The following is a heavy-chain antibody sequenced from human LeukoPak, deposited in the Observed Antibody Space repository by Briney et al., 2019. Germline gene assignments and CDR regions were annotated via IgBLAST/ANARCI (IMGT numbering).Heavy chain of an antibody. CDR2: IQEDGSYI. Sequence: GGSLRLSCAAYGFTFSRHWMTWVRQAPGKGLDWVANIQEDGSYIYYVDSVRGRFTISRDNTKNSLFLQMNSLRADDTAVYFCARDSTWQLDYWGQGTLVTVSS. V-gene: IGHV3-7*03. CDR1: GFTFSRHW. D-gene: IGHD5-12*01. CDR3: ARDSTWQLDY. J-gene: IGHJ4*02.